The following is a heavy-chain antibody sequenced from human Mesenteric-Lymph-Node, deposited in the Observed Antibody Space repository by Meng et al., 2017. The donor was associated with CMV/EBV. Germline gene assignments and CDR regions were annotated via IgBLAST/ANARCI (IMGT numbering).Heavy chain of an antibody. Sequence: CKVSNGSISSGGSYWSWIRQPPGKGLEWIGYIYYSGSAYYSPSLKGRLTMSVVTSENQFSLQLTSVTAADTAVYYCARDASGYGHFDSWGQGTLVIVSS. D-gene: IGHD5-12*01. CDR1: NGSISSGGSY. CDR3: ARDASGYGHFDS. CDR2: IYYSGSA. J-gene: IGHJ4*02. V-gene: IGHV4-30-4*08.